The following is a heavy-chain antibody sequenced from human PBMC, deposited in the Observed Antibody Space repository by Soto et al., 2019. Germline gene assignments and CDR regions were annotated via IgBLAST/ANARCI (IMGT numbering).Heavy chain of an antibody. CDR2: ISPYNGNT. V-gene: IGHV1-18*01. CDR1: GYTFRNYG. Sequence: ASVKVSCKASGYTFRNYGITWVRQAPGQGLEWMAWISPYNGNTNYAQDLQGRVTMTTDTSTSTAYMELRSLTSEDTAMYYCARDLVSGSDFWRAYNGGYFDYWGQGTLVTVSS. D-gene: IGHD3-3*01. J-gene: IGHJ4*02. CDR3: ARDLVSGSDFWRAYNGGYFDY.